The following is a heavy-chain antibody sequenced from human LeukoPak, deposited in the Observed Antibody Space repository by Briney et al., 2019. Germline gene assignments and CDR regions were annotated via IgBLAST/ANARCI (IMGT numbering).Heavy chain of an antibody. Sequence: GGSLRLSCAASGFTVSSNYMSWVRQAPGKGLEWVSVIYSGGGTYYADSVKGRFTISRDNSKNTLYLQMNSLRAEDTAVYYCARFTPSRAFDIWGQGTMVTVSS. CDR3: ARFTPSRAFDI. V-gene: IGHV3-66*01. J-gene: IGHJ3*02. D-gene: IGHD6-6*01. CDR1: GFTVSSNY. CDR2: IYSGGGT.